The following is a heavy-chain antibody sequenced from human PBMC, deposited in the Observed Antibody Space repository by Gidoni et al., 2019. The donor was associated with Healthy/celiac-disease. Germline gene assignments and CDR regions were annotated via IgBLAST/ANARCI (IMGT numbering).Heavy chain of an antibody. CDR2: IKQDGSEK. CDR3: ARVRRSAYYYDSSGYSFDY. CDR1: GFPFSSFW. Sequence: EVQMVESGGGLVKPGGSLRLSCAASGFPFSSFWMSWVRQAPGKGLEWVANIKQDGSEKYYVDSVKGRFTISRDNAKNSLYLQMNSLRAEDTAVYYCARVRRSAYYYDSSGYSFDYWGQGTLVTVSS. D-gene: IGHD3-22*01. J-gene: IGHJ4*02. V-gene: IGHV3-7*01.